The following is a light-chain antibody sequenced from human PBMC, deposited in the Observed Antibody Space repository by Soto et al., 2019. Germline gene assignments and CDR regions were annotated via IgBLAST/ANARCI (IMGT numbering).Light chain of an antibody. CDR3: QQYNNWPCT. CDR2: GAS. Sequence: EIVMTQSPATLSVSPGERATLSCRASQSVSSNLAWYQQKPGQTPRLLIYGASTSATAIPARFSGSGSGTEFTLTISSLQSEDFAVYYCQQYNNWPCTFGQGTKVEIK. V-gene: IGKV3-15*01. CDR1: QSVSSN. J-gene: IGKJ1*01.